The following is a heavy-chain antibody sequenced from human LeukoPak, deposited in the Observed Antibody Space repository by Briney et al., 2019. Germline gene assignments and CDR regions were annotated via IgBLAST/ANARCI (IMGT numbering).Heavy chain of an antibody. V-gene: IGHV3-74*01. CDR1: GFTFDDYG. J-gene: IGHJ4*02. D-gene: IGHD2/OR15-2a*01. Sequence: PGGSLRLSCAASGFTFDDYGMSWVRQAPGKGLVWVSRIRGDGSDARYAESVKGRFTISRDNAKNTLYLQMNSLRDEDTAVYYCARDWFHAIDYWGQGTLVTVSS. CDR2: IRGDGSDA. CDR3: ARDWFHAIDY.